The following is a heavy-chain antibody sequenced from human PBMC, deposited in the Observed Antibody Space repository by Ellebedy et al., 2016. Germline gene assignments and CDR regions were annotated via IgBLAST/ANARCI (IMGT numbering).Heavy chain of an antibody. CDR2: FSGYCGST. CDR1: GFTFTSYA. J-gene: IGHJ4*02. Sequence: GGSLRLSXAASGFTFTSYAMNWVRQAPGKGLEWVSGFSGYCGSTHYADAVKGRFTISRDNSKNTLYLQMNSLRAEDTAIYYSAKIGVEVPAARAFDDWGQGTLVTVSS. V-gene: IGHV3-23*01. D-gene: IGHD2-2*01. CDR3: AKIGVEVPAARAFDD.